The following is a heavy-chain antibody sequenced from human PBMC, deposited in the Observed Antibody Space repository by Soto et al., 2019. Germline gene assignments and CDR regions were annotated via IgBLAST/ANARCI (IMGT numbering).Heavy chain of an antibody. Sequence: QVQLVQSGAEVKKPGSSVKVSCKASGGTFSSYAISWVRQAPGQGLEWMGGIIPIFGTANYAQKFQGRVTITADESTSTAYMELSSLRSEDTAVYYCARSITIVGVVPRDYYYGMDVWGQGTTVTVSS. CDR3: ARSITIVGVVPRDYYYGMDV. D-gene: IGHD3-3*01. CDR1: GGTFSSYA. V-gene: IGHV1-69*01. J-gene: IGHJ6*02. CDR2: IIPIFGTA.